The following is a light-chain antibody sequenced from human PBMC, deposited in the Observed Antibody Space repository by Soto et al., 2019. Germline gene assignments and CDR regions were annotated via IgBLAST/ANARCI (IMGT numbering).Light chain of an antibody. CDR2: RGS. CDR1: QNIRGNE. V-gene: IGKV3-20*01. CDR3: QDYGTSAPWT. J-gene: IGKJ1*01. Sequence: VLTQSPGTLSLSPGERTTLSCRASQNIRGNELAWYQQKPGQPPRLLIYRGSSRAPGIPDRFSGRGSWTEFTLTISRLEPEDFAVYYCQDYGTSAPWTFGQGTRVEIK.